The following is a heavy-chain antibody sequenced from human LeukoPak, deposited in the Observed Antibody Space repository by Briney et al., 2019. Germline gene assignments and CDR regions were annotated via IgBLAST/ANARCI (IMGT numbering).Heavy chain of an antibody. Sequence: GASVKVSCKASGYTFTGYYMHWVRQAPGQGLEWMGWINPNSGGTNYAQKFQGRVTMTRDTSISTAYMELSRLRSDDTAVYYCAVGSDYYDSSQFDYWGQGTLVTVSS. CDR3: AVGSDYYDSSQFDY. D-gene: IGHD3-22*01. CDR1: GYTFTGYY. J-gene: IGHJ4*02. V-gene: IGHV1-2*02. CDR2: INPNSGGT.